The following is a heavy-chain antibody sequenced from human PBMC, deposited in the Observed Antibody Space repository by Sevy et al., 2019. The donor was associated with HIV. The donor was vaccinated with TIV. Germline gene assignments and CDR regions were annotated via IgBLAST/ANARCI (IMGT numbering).Heavy chain of an antibody. CDR3: AKVEAAVGTGGEGGNWFDP. CDR1: GFIFSNYG. D-gene: IGHD6-13*01. V-gene: IGHV3-30*18. J-gene: IGHJ5*02. CDR2: ISYDGSNK. Sequence: GGSLRLSCAASGFIFSNYGMHWVRQAPGKGLEWVAVISYDGSNKYYADSVKGRFTISRDNSKNTLYLQMNSLRAEDAAVYYCAKVEAAVGTGGEGGNWFDPWGQGTLVTVSS.